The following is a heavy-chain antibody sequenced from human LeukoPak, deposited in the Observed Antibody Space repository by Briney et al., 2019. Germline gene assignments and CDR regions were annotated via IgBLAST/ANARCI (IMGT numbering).Heavy chain of an antibody. D-gene: IGHD3-22*01. CDR1: GFTFSSYW. CDR3: ASYDSSGYYYVDAFDI. CDR2: INSDGSST. Sequence: PGGPLRLSCAASGFTFSSYWMHWVRQAPGKGLVWVSRINSDGSSTSYADSVKGRFTISRDNAKNTLYLQMNSLRAEDTAVYYCASYDSSGYYYVDAFDIWGQGTMVTVSS. V-gene: IGHV3-74*01. J-gene: IGHJ3*02.